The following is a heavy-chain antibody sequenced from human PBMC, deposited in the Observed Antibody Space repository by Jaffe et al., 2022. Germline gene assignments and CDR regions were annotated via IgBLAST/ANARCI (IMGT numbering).Heavy chain of an antibody. CDR2: INPSGGST. Sequence: QVQLVQSGAEVKKPGASVKVSCKASGYTFTSYYMHWVRQAPGQGLEWMGIINPSGGSTSYAQKFQGRVTMTRDTSTSTVYMELSSLRSEDTAVYYCATPLSSSWDHSYYFDYWGQGTLVTVSS. J-gene: IGHJ4*02. CDR3: ATPLSSSWDHSYYFDY. V-gene: IGHV1-46*03. D-gene: IGHD6-13*01. CDR1: GYTFTSYY.